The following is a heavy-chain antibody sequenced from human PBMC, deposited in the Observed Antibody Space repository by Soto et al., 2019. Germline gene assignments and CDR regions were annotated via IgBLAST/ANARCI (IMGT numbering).Heavy chain of an antibody. Sequence: QVQLQESGPGLVKPSETLSLTCTVSGGSISSYYWSWIRQPAGKGLEWIGRIYTSGSTNYNPSLRSRVTMSVDTAKNQFSLMLSSVTAAATAVYYCARDWYYDFWSGYHRGMDVWGQGTTVTVSS. J-gene: IGHJ6*02. D-gene: IGHD3-3*01. CDR3: ARDWYYDFWSGYHRGMDV. V-gene: IGHV4-4*07. CDR2: IYTSGST. CDR1: GGSISSYY.